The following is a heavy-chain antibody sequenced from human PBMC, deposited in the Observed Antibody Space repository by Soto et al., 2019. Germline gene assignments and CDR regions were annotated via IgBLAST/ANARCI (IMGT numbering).Heavy chain of an antibody. CDR1: GGSFSGYY. V-gene: IGHV4-34*01. Sequence: PSETLSLTCAVYGGSFSGYYWSWIRQPPGKGLDWIGEINHSGSTNYNPSLKSRVTISVDTSKNQFSLKLSSVTAADTAVYYCARHKGWLYYYGMDVWGQGTTVTVSS. D-gene: IGHD5-12*01. J-gene: IGHJ6*02. CDR2: INHSGST. CDR3: ARHKGWLYYYGMDV.